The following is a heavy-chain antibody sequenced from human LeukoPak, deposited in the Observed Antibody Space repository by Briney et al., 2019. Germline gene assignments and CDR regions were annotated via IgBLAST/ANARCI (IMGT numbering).Heavy chain of an antibody. CDR3: AKDRYSYAFEYSDS. J-gene: IGHJ4*02. V-gene: IGHV3-7*01. D-gene: IGHD5-18*01. CDR1: GFTFSNYW. CDR2: IKQDGSEE. Sequence: GGSLRLSCAASGFTFSNYWMSWVRQAPGKGLEWVAKIKQDGSEEYYVDSVKGRFTISRDNSKNTLSLQVSSLRTEDTAVYYCAKDRYSYAFEYSDSWGQGTLVTASS.